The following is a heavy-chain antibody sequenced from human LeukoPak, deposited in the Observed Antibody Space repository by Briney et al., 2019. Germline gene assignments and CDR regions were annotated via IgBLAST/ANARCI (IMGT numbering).Heavy chain of an antibody. CDR1: GFTFSSYG. J-gene: IGHJ5*02. V-gene: IGHV3-30*18. D-gene: IGHD6-13*01. Sequence: GRSLRLSCAAPGFTFSSYGMHWVRQAPGKGLEWVAVISYDGSNKYYADSVKGRFTISRDNSKNTLYLQMNSLRAEDTAVYYCAKQQTWGQGTLVTVSS. CDR3: AKQQT. CDR2: ISYDGSNK.